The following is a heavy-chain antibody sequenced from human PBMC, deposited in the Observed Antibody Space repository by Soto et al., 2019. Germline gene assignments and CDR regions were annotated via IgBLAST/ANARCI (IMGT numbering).Heavy chain of an antibody. CDR2: INHSGST. CDR1: GGSFSGYY. D-gene: IGHD1-26*01. V-gene: IGHV4-34*01. CDR3: ARPFRGATAFDY. Sequence: KTSETLSLTCAVYGGSFSGYYWSWIRQPPGKGLEWIGEINHSGSTNYNPSLKSRVTISVDTSKNQFSLKLSSVTAADTAVYYCARPFRGATAFDYWGQGTLVTVSS. J-gene: IGHJ4*02.